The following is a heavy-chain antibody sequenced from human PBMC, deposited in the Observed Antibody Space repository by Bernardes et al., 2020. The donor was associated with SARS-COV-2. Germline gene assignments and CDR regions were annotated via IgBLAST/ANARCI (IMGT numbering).Heavy chain of an antibody. D-gene: IGHD3-3*01. CDR3: AKREYYDFWSGPIDY. CDR1: VFTFSSYA. J-gene: IGHJ4*02. V-gene: IGHV3-23*01. CDR2: ISGSGGST. Sequence: GSLRLSFAASVFTFSSYAMNWVRPAPGKGLEWVSAISGSGGSTYYADSVRGRFTISRDNSKNTLYLQMNSQRAEDTAVYYCAKREYYDFWSGPIDYWGQGTLVTVSS.